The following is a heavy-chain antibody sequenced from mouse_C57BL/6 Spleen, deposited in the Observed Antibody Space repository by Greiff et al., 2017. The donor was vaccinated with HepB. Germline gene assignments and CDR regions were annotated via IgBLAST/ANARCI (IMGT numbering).Heavy chain of an antibody. Sequence: QVQLQQSGAELVRPGSSVKLSCKASGYTFTSYWMHWVKQRPIQGLEWIGNIYPSDSETHYNQKFKDKATLTVDKSSSTAYMQLSSLTSEDSAVYYCARNYVSSPYYAMDYWGQGTSVTVSS. CDR2: IYPSDSET. V-gene: IGHV1-52*01. D-gene: IGHD1-1*01. CDR1: GYTFTSYW. J-gene: IGHJ4*01. CDR3: ARNYVSSPYYAMDY.